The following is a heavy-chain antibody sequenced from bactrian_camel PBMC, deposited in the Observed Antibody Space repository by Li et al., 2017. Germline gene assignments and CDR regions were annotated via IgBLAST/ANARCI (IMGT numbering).Heavy chain of an antibody. Sequence: HVQLVESGGGLVQGEGSLRLSCTISKFTFSNYCMGWFRQGSGPTREGVVTIERDGRTVYADSVRGRFTISQDDANNTVYLQLDSLKPEDSATYYCAADPGGSSCVLKGEPGLKGPGTQVTVS. V-gene: IGHV3-3*01. J-gene: IGHJ4*01. CDR2: IERDGRT. CDR1: KFTFSNYC. D-gene: IGHD6*01.